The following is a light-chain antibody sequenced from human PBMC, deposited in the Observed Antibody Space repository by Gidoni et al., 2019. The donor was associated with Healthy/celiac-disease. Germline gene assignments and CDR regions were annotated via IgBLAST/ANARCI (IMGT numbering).Light chain of an antibody. CDR2: GKN. CDR3: NSRDSSGNHVV. J-gene: IGLJ2*01. V-gene: IGLV3-19*01. CDR1: SLRSYY. Sequence: SSELTQYPAVSVALGQTVRITCKGDSLRSYYARWYQQKPGHAPVLVIYGKNNRPSGIPDRFSGSSSGNTASLTITGAQAEDEADYYCNSRDSSGNHVVFGGGTKLTVL.